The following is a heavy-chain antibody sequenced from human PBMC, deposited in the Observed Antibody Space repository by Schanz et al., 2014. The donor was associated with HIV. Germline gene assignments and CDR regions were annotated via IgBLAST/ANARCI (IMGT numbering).Heavy chain of an antibody. CDR2: INPNSGGT. CDR3: TRLHYYYDRSGFSFDC. D-gene: IGHD3-22*01. CDR1: GYTFTSYY. Sequence: QVQLVQSGAELKKPGASVKVSCKASGYTFTSYYIHWVRQAPGQGLERMGWINPNSGGTNLAQKFEGRVTMTIDRSITTASMELSRLNSDDTAMYFCTRLHYYYDRSGFSFDCWGQGTLVTVSS. V-gene: IGHV1-2*02. J-gene: IGHJ4*02.